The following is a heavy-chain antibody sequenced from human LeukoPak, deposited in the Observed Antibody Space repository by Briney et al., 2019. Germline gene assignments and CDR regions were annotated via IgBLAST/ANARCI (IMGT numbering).Heavy chain of an antibody. Sequence: SETLSLTCTVSGYSISSGYYWDWIRQPPGKGLEWIGSIYHSGSPYYNSSLKSRVTISVDASKNQFSLKLSSVTAADTAVYYCAREGRYCGGGRCSYMDVWGKGTTVTVSS. CDR3: AREGRYCGGGRCSYMDV. V-gene: IGHV4-38-2*02. D-gene: IGHD2-15*01. CDR2: IYHSGSP. CDR1: GYSISSGYY. J-gene: IGHJ6*03.